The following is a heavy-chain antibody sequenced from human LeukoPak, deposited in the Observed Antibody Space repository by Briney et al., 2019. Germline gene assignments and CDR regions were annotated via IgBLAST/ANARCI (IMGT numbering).Heavy chain of an antibody. Sequence: GGSLRLSCAASGFTFSSYAMSWVRQAPGKGLVWVSRINSDGSSTTSADSVKGRFTISRDNAKNTLYLQMNSLRAEDTAVYYCAKGGATVIDYWGQGILVTVSS. CDR2: INSDGSST. D-gene: IGHD4-17*01. V-gene: IGHV3-74*01. CDR3: AKGGATVIDY. CDR1: GFTFSSYA. J-gene: IGHJ4*02.